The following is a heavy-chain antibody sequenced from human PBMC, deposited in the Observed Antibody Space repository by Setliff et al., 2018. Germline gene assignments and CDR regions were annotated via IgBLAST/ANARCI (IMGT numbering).Heavy chain of an antibody. CDR1: GYNFITLG. J-gene: IGHJ4*02. Sequence: EASVKVSCKTSGYNFITLGINWVRQAPGQGLEWVGWISPYSGKTDYAQKFQDRVIMTIDSATTTAYMELKTLRSDDTAVYYCARGRGPDIVVTIPGDYWGQGTQVTVSS. V-gene: IGHV1-18*01. CDR3: ARGRGPDIVVTIPGDY. CDR2: ISPYSGKT. D-gene: IGHD2-15*01.